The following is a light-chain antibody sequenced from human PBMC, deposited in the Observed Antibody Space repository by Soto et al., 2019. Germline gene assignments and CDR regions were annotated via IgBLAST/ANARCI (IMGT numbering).Light chain of an antibody. CDR1: SSNIGSNY. V-gene: IGLV1-47*01. Sequence: QSVLTQPPSASGTPGQRVTISCSGSSSNIGSNYVYWYQQLPGTAPKLLMSTDSQRPSGVPDRSSGSKSGTSASLAISGLRSEDEADYYCAAWDDSLSSYVFGIGTKLTVL. CDR3: AAWDDSLSSYV. J-gene: IGLJ1*01. CDR2: TDS.